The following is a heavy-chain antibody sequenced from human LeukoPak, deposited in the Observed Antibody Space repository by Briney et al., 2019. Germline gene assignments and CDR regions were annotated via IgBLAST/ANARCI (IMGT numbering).Heavy chain of an antibody. CDR1: GGTFSSYA. CDR2: IIPIFGTA. V-gene: IGHV1-69*01. CDR3: ARGGHTAMVNSDAFDI. D-gene: IGHD5-18*01. J-gene: IGHJ3*02. Sequence: ASVKVSCKPSGGTFSSYAISWVPQAPGQRLEWMGEIIPIFGTANYAQKFQGRVTITADESTSTAYMELSSLRSEDTAVYYCARGGHTAMVNSDAFDIWGQGTMVTVSS.